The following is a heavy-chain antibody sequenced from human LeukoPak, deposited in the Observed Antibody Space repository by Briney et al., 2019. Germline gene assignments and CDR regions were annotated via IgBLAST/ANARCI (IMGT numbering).Heavy chain of an antibody. CDR1: GGSFSGYY. CDR3: ARGLRGRGSGDAFDI. D-gene: IGHD3-10*01. Sequence: SETLSLTCAVYGGSFSGYYWSWIRQPPGKGLEWIGEINHSGSTNYSPSLKSRVTISLDTSKNQFSLKLTSVTAADTAVYYCARGLRGRGSGDAFDIWGQGTMVTVSS. CDR2: INHSGST. V-gene: IGHV4-34*01. J-gene: IGHJ3*02.